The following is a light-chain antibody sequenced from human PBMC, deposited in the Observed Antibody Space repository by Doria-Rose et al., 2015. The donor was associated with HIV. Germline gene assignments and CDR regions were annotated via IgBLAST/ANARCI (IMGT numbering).Light chain of an antibody. Sequence: MTQTPSSPASSAIGTVTLTCHATPAIREQLHCHQQKPGQAPTLLIYTASNLQPGVPTRFGGSGSGTDFTLTINSLQPEDVATYYCQQYDNLPLTFGGGTNVEIK. CDR2: TAS. V-gene: IGKV1-33*01. CDR1: PAIREQ. J-gene: IGKJ4*01. CDR3: QQYDNLPLT.